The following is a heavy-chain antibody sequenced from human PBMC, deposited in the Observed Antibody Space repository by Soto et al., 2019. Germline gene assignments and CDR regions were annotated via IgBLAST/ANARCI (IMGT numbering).Heavy chain of an antibody. CDR3: ARNYYNSKVYGY. J-gene: IGHJ4*02. CDR2: IYHSGTT. V-gene: IGHV4-38-2*01. CDR1: GDSISSGYH. D-gene: IGHD3-22*01. Sequence: SLTCAVSGDSISSGYHWAWIRQPPGKGLEWVASIYHSGTTYYNPSLTSRVTISVDTSKNQFSPKLSSVTAADTAVYYCARNYYNSKVYGYWGQGTLVTVSS.